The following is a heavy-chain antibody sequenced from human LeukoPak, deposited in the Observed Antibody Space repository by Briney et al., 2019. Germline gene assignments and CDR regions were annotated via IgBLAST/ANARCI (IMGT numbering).Heavy chain of an antibody. CDR1: GYSISSGYY. J-gene: IGHJ6*03. CDR3: ARGRPGGSGWYDYYYYYMDV. CDR2: INHSGST. Sequence: NPSETLSLTCTVSGYSISSGYYWGWIRQPPGKGLEWIGEINHSGSTNYNPSLKSRVTISVDTSKNQFSLKLSSVTAADTAVYYCARGRPGGSGWYDYYYYYMDVWGKGTTVTVSS. V-gene: IGHV4-38-2*02. D-gene: IGHD6-19*01.